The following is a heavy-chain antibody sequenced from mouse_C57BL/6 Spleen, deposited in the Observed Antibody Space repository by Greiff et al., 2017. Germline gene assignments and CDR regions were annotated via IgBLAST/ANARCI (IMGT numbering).Heavy chain of an antibody. J-gene: IGHJ3*01. CDR2: IRNKANNHAT. Sequence: EVQGVESGGGLVQPGGSMKLSCAASGFTFSDAWMDWVRQSPEKGLEWVAEIRNKANNHATYYAESVKGRFTISRDDSKSSVYLQMNSLRAEDTGIYYCTVDSSAWFAYWGQGTLVTVSA. V-gene: IGHV6-6*01. CDR3: TVDSSAWFAY. CDR1: GFTFSDAW. D-gene: IGHD3-2*02.